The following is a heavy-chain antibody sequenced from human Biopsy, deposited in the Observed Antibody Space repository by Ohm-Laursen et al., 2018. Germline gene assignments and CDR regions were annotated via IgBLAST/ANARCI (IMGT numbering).Heavy chain of an antibody. V-gene: IGHV3-23*01. CDR2: ISGTTTKT. CDR1: GFTFNIYA. CDR3: ARDYTWNYVGIGY. J-gene: IGHJ4*01. D-gene: IGHD1-7*01. Sequence: SLRLSCAATGFTFNIYAMNWVRQAPGKGLEWVSTISGTTTKTYYADSVKGRFTISRDNSKNTVSLQMDSPRAEDTALYYCARDYTWNYVGIGYWGHGTLVTVSS.